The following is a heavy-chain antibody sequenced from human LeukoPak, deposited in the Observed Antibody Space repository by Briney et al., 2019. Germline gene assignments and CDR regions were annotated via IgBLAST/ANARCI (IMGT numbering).Heavy chain of an antibody. D-gene: IGHD5-18*01. J-gene: IGHJ4*02. Sequence: PSETLSLTCTVSGGSISSGSYYWSWIRQPAGKGLEWIGRIYTSGSTNYNPSLKSRVTILVDTSKNQFSLKLSSVTAADTAVYYCARVDRSYGDYWGQGTLVTVSS. CDR3: ARVDRSYGDY. CDR2: IYTSGST. V-gene: IGHV4-61*02. CDR1: GGSISSGSYY.